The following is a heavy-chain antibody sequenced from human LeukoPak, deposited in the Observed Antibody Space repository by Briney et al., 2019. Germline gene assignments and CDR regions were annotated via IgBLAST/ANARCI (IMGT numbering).Heavy chain of an antibody. CDR1: GFTFSSYA. J-gene: IGHJ4*02. Sequence: PWGSLRLSCAASGFTFSSYAMHWVRQAPGKGLEWVAVISYDGSNKYYADSVKGRLTISRDNSKNTLYLQMNSLRAEDTAVYYCARDLRYSSSSTGRDYFDYWGQGTLVTVSS. V-gene: IGHV3-30*04. D-gene: IGHD6-6*01. CDR2: ISYDGSNK. CDR3: ARDLRYSSSSTGRDYFDY.